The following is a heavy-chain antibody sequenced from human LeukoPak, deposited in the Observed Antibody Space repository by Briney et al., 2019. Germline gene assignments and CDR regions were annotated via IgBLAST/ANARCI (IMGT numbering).Heavy chain of an antibody. J-gene: IGHJ4*02. V-gene: IGHV4-59*12. CDR3: ARPQMGGTGDY. D-gene: IGHD1-26*01. Sequence: PSETLSLTCTVSGGSISSYYWSWIRQSPGKGLECIGYIHYTGSTNYNPSLKSRVTISVETSKNQFSLKLSSVTAADTAVYYCARPQMGGTGDYWGQGTLVTVSS. CDR1: GGSISSYY. CDR2: IHYTGST.